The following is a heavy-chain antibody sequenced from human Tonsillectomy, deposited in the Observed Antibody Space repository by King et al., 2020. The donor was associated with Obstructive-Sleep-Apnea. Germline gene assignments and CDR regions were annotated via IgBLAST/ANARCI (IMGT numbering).Heavy chain of an antibody. J-gene: IGHJ6*02. CDR1: GSVFSSYT. D-gene: IGHD2/OR15-2a*01. CDR2: IIPMLGVG. CDR3: ARGNKIVILSSVRIYGMDV. Sequence: QLVQSGAEVKKPGSSVNVSCKASGSVFSSYTISWVRQAPGQGLEWLGGIIPMLGVGNYAQNFQGRVTITADKSTSMAYMELSILKFEDTAVYYCARGNKIVILSSVRIYGMDVWGQGTTVTVSS. V-gene: IGHV1-69*02.